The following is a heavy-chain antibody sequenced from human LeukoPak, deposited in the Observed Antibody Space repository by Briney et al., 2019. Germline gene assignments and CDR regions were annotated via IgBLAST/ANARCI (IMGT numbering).Heavy chain of an antibody. CDR1: GFTFSSYG. V-gene: IGHV3-30*03. CDR2: ISYDGSNK. Sequence: GGSLRLSCAASGFTFSSYGMHWVRQAPGKGLEWVAVISYDGSNKYYADSVKGRFTISRDNARNSLYLQMNSLRAEDTALYYCARANENDAFDIWGQGTMVTVSS. D-gene: IGHD1-1*01. CDR3: ARANENDAFDI. J-gene: IGHJ3*02.